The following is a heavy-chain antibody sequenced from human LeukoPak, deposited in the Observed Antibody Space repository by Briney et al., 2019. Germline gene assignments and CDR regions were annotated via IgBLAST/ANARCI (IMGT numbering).Heavy chain of an antibody. CDR3: ARESRLRRENYYYGLDV. V-gene: IGHV3-53*01. D-gene: IGHD1-26*01. CDR2: IYSEGTT. Sequence: GGSLRLSCAGSGFTVSSSYMSWVRRAPGKGLEWVSLIYSEGTTYYADSVKGRFTISRDTSKNTLYLQMNSLRADDTAVYYCARESRLRRENYYYGLDVWGQGTTVTVSS. CDR1: GFTVSSSY. J-gene: IGHJ6*02.